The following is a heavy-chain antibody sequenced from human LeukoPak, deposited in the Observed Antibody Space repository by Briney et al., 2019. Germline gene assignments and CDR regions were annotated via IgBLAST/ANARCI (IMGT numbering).Heavy chain of an antibody. CDR3: ARGKVVTMVRGVIITYFDC. CDR2: ISAYNGNT. CDR1: GYTFTSYG. J-gene: IGHJ4*02. V-gene: IGHV1-18*01. Sequence: ASVKVSCKASGYTFTSYGISWVRQAPGQGLEWMGWISAYNGNTNYAQKLQGRVTMTTDTSTSTAYMELRSLRSDDTAVYYCARGKVVTMVRGVIITYFDCWGQGTLVTVSS. D-gene: IGHD3-10*01.